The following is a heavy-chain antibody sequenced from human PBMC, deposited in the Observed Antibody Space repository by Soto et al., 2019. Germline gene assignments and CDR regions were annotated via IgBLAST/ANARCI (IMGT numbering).Heavy chain of an antibody. V-gene: IGHV4-34*01. CDR2: INHSGST. J-gene: IGHJ6*02. CDR3: ARGLRGYCSGGSCYSFGYYYYCMDV. CDR1: GGSFSGYY. Sequence: SETLSLTCAVYGGSFSGYYWSWIRQPPGKGLEWIGEINHSGSTNYNPSLKSRVTISVDTSKNQFSLKLSSVTAADTAVYYCARGLRGYCSGGSCYSFGYYYYCMDVWGQGTTVTVSS. D-gene: IGHD2-15*01.